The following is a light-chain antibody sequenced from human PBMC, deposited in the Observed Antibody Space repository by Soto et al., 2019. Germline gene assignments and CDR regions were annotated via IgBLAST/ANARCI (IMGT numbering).Light chain of an antibody. CDR1: QRLSSW. V-gene: IGKV1-12*01. CDR3: LQGSSFPIT. Sequence: DIQMTQSPSSVSASVGDRVTITCRTSQRLSSWLSWYQQKPGRAPKLLIYAASSLQSGVPSRFSGSGSGTDFTLTISSLQHEDFATYYCLQGSSFPITFGGGTKVEVK. J-gene: IGKJ4*01. CDR2: AAS.